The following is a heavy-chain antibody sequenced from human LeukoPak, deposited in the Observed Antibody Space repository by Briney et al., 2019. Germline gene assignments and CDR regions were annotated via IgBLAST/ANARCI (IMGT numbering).Heavy chain of an antibody. CDR2: ISSSSSTI. CDR1: GFTFSSYS. V-gene: IGHV3-48*04. CDR3: ARGPNHYYDSSGPTGY. Sequence: GGSLRLSCAASGFTFSSYSMNWVRQAPGKGLEWVSYISSSSSTIYYADSVKGRFTISRDNAKNSLYLQMNSLRAEDTAVYYCARGPNHYYDSSGPTGYWGQGTLVTVSS. D-gene: IGHD3-22*01. J-gene: IGHJ4*02.